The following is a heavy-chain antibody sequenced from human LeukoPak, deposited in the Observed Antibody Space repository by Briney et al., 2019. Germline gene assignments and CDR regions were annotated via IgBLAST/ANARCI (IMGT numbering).Heavy chain of an antibody. CDR2: IYHRGST. D-gene: IGHD2-15*01. V-gene: IGHV4-59*01. J-gene: IGHJ4*02. CDR1: GGSISSYY. CDR3: ARVGSGCTFDY. Sequence: SETLSLTCTVSGGSISSYYWSWIRQPPGKGLEWIGYIYHRGSTNYNPSLKSRVTISVDTSKNQFSLKLSSVTAADTAVYYCARVGSGCTFDYWGQGTLVTASS.